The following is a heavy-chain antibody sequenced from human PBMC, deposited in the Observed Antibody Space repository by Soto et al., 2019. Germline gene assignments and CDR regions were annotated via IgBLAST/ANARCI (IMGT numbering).Heavy chain of an antibody. CDR2: ISGSGGSA. CDR1: GFMFSSYA. J-gene: IGHJ4*02. Sequence: EVQLLESGGGLLQPGGSLRVSCAASGFMFSSYAMSWVRQAPGKGLEWVSSISGSGGSAFYADSVKGRFTISRDHSKSTLSLKMRHLRVKNTAVYSCAKGWRDPAVAGLDLDYWGQGTLVTVSS. V-gene: IGHV3-23*01. D-gene: IGHD5-18*01. CDR3: AKGWRDPAVAGLDLDY.